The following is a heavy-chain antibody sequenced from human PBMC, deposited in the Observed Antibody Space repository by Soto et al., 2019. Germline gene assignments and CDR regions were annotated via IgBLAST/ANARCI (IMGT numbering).Heavy chain of an antibody. CDR3: ARESKYDTSGYPPWFAP. V-gene: IGHV4-31*03. D-gene: IGHD3-22*01. J-gene: IGHJ5*02. CDR1: VASISSGGYY. Sequence: QVQLQGSGPGLVKPSQTLSLTCTVSVASISSGGYYWSWIRQHPGEGLEWIGYIYYSGSTSYNPSLKSRVTISVDTSKNQFSLKLSSVTAADTAVYYCARESKYDTSGYPPWFAPWGQGTLVTVSS. CDR2: IYYSGST.